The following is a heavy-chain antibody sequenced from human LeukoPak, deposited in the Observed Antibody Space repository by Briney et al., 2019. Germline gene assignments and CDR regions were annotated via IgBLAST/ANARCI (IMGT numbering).Heavy chain of an antibody. Sequence: GGSLRLSCAASGFTFSDYYMSWIRQAPGKGLEWVSYISSSNSYTNYADSVKGRFYADSVKGRFTISRDNAKNSPYLQMNSLRAEDTAVYYCASLTYYFDSSGYYPGYFQHWGQGTLVTVSS. CDR1: GFTFSDYY. J-gene: IGHJ1*01. D-gene: IGHD3-22*01. CDR3: ASLTYYFDSSGYYPGYFQH. CDR2: ISSSNSYT. V-gene: IGHV3-11*03.